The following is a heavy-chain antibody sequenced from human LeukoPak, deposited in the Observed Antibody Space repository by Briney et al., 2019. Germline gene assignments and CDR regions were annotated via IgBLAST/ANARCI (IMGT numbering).Heavy chain of an antibody. J-gene: IGHJ4*02. CDR3: ARQYYYGSGSYGRFDY. Sequence: PSETLSLTCAVYGGSFSGYYWSWIRQPPGKGLEWIGEINHSGSTNYNPSLKSRVTISVDTSKNQFSLKLSSVTAADTAVYYCARQYYYGSGSYGRFDYWGQGTLVTVSS. CDR2: INHSGST. D-gene: IGHD3-10*01. V-gene: IGHV4-34*01. CDR1: GGSFSGYY.